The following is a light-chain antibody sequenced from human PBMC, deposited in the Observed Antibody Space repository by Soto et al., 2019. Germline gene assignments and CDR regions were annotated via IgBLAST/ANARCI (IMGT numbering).Light chain of an antibody. CDR3: QKLNSYPLT. CDR2: AAS. CDR1: QDISDY. V-gene: IGKV1-9*01. J-gene: IGKJ4*01. Sequence: DIQLTQSPSFLSASVGDRVTITCRASQDISDYLAWYQQRPGKAPKLLIYAASTLQSGVPSRFSGSGSGTEFTLTISSLQPEDFATYYCQKLNSYPLTFGGGTKVEIK.